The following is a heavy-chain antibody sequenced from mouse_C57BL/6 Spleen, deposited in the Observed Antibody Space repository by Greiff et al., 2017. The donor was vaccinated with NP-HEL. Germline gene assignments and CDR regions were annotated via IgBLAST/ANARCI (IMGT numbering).Heavy chain of an antibody. J-gene: IGHJ2*01. CDR3: ARGGTYLYYFDY. Sequence: QVQLKQPGAELVRPGTSVTLSCKASGYTFTSYWMHWVKQRPGPGLEWIGVIDPSDSYTNYNQKFKGQATLTVDTSSSTASMQLSSLTSEDSAVYYCARGGTYLYYFDYWGQGTTLTVSS. CDR1: GYTFTSYW. V-gene: IGHV1-59*01. CDR2: IDPSDSYT. D-gene: IGHD4-1*01.